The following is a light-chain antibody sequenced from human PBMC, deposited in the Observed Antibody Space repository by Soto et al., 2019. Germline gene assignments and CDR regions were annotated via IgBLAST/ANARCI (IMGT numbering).Light chain of an antibody. CDR1: QSISNW. J-gene: IGKJ1*01. Sequence: DTQMTQSPSTLSASVGDRVTITCRASQSISNWLAWYQQKPGKAPKLLIYDASSLESGVSLRFSGSGSGTEFTLTISSLQPDDFATYYCQQYNSYSRTFGRGTKVDIK. CDR2: DAS. V-gene: IGKV1-5*01. CDR3: QQYNSYSRT.